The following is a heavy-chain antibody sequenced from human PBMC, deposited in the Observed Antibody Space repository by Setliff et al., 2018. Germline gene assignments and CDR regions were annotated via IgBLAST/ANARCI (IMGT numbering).Heavy chain of an antibody. CDR3: ARDRRVGTYWYFDL. V-gene: IGHV1-69*13. CDR2: IIPFSGTA. J-gene: IGHJ2*01. D-gene: IGHD2-15*01. CDR1: GGTFSSFT. Sequence: SVKVSCKTSGGTFSSFTIICVRQAPGQGLEWMEGIIPFSGTANYAQKFQGRVTITADESTSTAYMDLSSLRADDTAIYYCARDRRVGTYWYFDLWGRGTLVTVSS.